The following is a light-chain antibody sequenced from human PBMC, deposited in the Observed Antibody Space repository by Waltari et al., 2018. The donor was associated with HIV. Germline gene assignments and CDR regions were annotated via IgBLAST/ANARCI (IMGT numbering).Light chain of an antibody. CDR1: QSINNN. J-gene: IGKJ2*01. V-gene: IGKV3-15*01. CDR3: QQYKNWPYT. CDR2: GAT. Sequence: DIVMTPSPATLSVSPAAIATLSCRASQSINNNLTWYQQKPGQAPKLLIYGATTRATGITARFSGSGSATEFARTISSLQSGDFAVYFCQQYKNWPYTFGQGTKLEIK.